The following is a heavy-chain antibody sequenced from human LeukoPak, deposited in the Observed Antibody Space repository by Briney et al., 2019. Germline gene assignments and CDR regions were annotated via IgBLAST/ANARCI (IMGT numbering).Heavy chain of an antibody. CDR3: AKEGGFREFSYFDN. CDR1: GGSISNYF. CDR2: IYYNGRT. Sequence: PSETLSLTCTVSGGSISNYFWNWIRQPPGKGLEWIGYIYYNGRTNYNPSLKSRVTMSVDTSKNQFSLKLSCVTAADTAVYYCAKEGGFREFSYFDNWGQGTLVTVSS. V-gene: IGHV4-59*01. J-gene: IGHJ4*02. D-gene: IGHD3-10*01.